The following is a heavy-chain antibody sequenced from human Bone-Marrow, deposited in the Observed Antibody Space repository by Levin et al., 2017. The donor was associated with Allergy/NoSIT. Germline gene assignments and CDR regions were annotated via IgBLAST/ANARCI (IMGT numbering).Heavy chain of an antibody. CDR1: GFTFGSYN. CDR3: ARDKVPWLVRGYYFDH. CDR2: ISSDGTTT. D-gene: IGHD6-19*01. Sequence: GESLKISCAASGFTFGSYNMNWVRQAPGKGLEWVSFISSDGTTTFYADSVKGRFTVSRDNAKSSLDLHMNSLTDDDTAVYYCARDKVPWLVRGYYFDHWGQGTLVTVSS. J-gene: IGHJ4*02. V-gene: IGHV3-48*02.